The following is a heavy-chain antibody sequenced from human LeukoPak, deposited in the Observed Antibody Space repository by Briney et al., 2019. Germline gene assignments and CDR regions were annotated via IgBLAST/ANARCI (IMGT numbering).Heavy chain of an antibody. V-gene: IGHV4-39*07. D-gene: IGHD5-12*01. J-gene: IGHJ6*02. Sequence: SETLSLTCTVSGGSISSSDYYWSWIRQPPGKGLEWIGSIYYSGSTYYNPSLKSRVTISVDTSKNQFSLKLSSVTAADTAVYYCARDYEGYGMDVWGQGTTVTVSS. CDR3: ARDYEGYGMDV. CDR2: IYYSGST. CDR1: GGSISSSDYY.